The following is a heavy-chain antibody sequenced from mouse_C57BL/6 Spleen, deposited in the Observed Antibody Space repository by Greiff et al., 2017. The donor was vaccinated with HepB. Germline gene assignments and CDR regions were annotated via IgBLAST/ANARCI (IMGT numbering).Heavy chain of an antibody. CDR3: TRDEGSLLYYAMDY. J-gene: IGHJ4*01. CDR1: GFTFSSYA. V-gene: IGHV5-9-1*02. CDR2: ISSGGDYI. Sequence: EVQGVESGEGLVKPGGSLKLSCAASGFTFSSYAMSWVRQTPEKRLEWVAYISSGGDYIYYADTVKGRFTISRDNARNTLYLQMSSLKSEDTAMYYCTRDEGSLLYYAMDYWGQGTSVTVSS. D-gene: IGHD6-2*01.